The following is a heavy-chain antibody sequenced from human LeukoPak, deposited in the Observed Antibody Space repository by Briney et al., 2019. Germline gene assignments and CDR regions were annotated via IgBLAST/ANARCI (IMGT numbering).Heavy chain of an antibody. J-gene: IGHJ4*02. Sequence: GGSLRLSCTVSGFTVSSNSMSWVRQAPGKGLEWVSSISSSSSYIYYADSVKGRFTISRDNAKNSLYLQMNSLRAEDTAVYYCARGAPYCSGANCMYYFDYWGQGTLVTVSS. D-gene: IGHD2-15*01. CDR2: ISSSSSYI. CDR3: ARGAPYCSGANCMYYFDY. V-gene: IGHV3-21*01. CDR1: GFTVSSNS.